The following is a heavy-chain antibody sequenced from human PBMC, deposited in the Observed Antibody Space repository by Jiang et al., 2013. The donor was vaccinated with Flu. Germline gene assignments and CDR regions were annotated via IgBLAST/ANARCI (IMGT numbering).Heavy chain of an antibody. CDR3: ARGYGEITGNTIVSYNWFDS. CDR2: IYPSDSDT. CDR1: GYRFSTYW. Sequence: VQLVESRAEVKKPGESLKISCEGSGYRFSTYWIAWVRQMPGRGLEWMGIIYPSDSDTKYSPSFQGQVIISADKSISTAYLQWSSLKASDTAMYYCARGYGEITGNTIVSYNWFDSWGQGTLVTVSS. V-gene: IGHV5-51*01. D-gene: IGHD1-7*01. J-gene: IGHJ5*01.